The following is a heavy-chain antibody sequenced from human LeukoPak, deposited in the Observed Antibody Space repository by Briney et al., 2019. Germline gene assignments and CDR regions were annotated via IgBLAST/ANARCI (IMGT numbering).Heavy chain of an antibody. D-gene: IGHD2-2*02. J-gene: IGHJ6*03. CDR1: GFTFSNAW. CDR3: AREPGYCSSTSCYKSDYYYYMDV. Sequence: GGSLRLSCAASGFTFSNAWMSWVRQAPGKGLEWVGRIKSKTDGGTTDYAAPVKGRFTISRDDSKNTLYLQMNSLRAEDTAVYYCAREPGYCSSTSCYKSDYYYYMDVWGKGTTVTVSS. V-gene: IGHV3-15*05. CDR2: IKSKTDGGTT.